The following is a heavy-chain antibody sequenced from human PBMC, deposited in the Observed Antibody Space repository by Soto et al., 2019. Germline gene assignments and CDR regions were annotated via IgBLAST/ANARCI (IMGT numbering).Heavy chain of an antibody. D-gene: IGHD6-19*01. V-gene: IGHV4-39*01. J-gene: IGHJ4*02. Sequence: SETLSLTCTVSGGSISSSSYYWGWIRQPPGKGLEWIGSIYYSGSTYYNPSLKSRVTISVDTSKNQFSLKLSSVTAADTAVYYCASHSSGRLYYFDYWGQGTLVTVSS. CDR3: ASHSSGRLYYFDY. CDR1: GGSISSSSYY. CDR2: IYYSGST.